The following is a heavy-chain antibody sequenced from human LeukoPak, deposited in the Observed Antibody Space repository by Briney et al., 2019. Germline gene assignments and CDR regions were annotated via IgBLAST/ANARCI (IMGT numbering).Heavy chain of an antibody. CDR2: ISNDGGGT. D-gene: IGHD3-16*01. V-gene: IGHV3-23*01. Sequence: GGSLRLSRAASGFIFNNYGLIWVRQAPGKGLEWVSAISNDGGGTNYADFVKGRFTISRDNSKNTLFLQMNSLRAEDTAVYYCAKKSWGSFYYWGQGTLVIVSS. CDR3: AKKSWGSFYY. J-gene: IGHJ4*02. CDR1: GFIFNNYG.